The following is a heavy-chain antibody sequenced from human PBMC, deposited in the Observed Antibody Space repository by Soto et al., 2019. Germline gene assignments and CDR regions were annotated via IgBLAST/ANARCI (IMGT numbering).Heavy chain of an antibody. CDR3: ARARITFGGVIVPSHDAFDI. Sequence: SETLSLTCAVFSASLGDHYWAWIRQSPDKGLEWIGEVHPSGSTDYNPSLKSRLTLSLDTSKNQFSLKLSSVTAADTAVYYCARARITFGGVIVPSHDAFDIWGQGTMVTVSS. J-gene: IGHJ3*02. CDR2: VHPSGST. CDR1: SASLGDHY. D-gene: IGHD3-16*02. V-gene: IGHV4-34*01.